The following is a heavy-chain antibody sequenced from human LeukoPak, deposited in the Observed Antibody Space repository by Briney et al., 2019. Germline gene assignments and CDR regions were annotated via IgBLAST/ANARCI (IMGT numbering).Heavy chain of an antibody. CDR1: GFTFSSYA. CDR3: AKDVIAVAGTPDAFDI. Sequence: PGGSLRLSCAASGFTFSSYAMSWVRQAPGKGLEWVSAISGSGGSTYYADSAKGRFTISRDNSKNTLYLQMNSLRAEDTAVYYCAKDVIAVAGTPDAFDIWGQGTMVTVSS. D-gene: IGHD6-19*01. V-gene: IGHV3-23*01. J-gene: IGHJ3*02. CDR2: ISGSGGST.